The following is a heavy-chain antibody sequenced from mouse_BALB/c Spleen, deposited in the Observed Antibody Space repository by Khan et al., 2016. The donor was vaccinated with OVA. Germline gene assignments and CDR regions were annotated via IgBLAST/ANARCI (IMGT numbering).Heavy chain of an antibody. CDR2: ISYSGNT. Sequence: DVKLLESGPGLVKPSQSLSLTCTVTGYSITTDYAWNWIRQFPGNKLEWMGFISYSGNTKYNPSLKSRISISRDTSTNQFFLQLKSVTTEDTARYYCARVYGGDFDYWGQGTTLTVSS. J-gene: IGHJ2*01. D-gene: IGHD1-1*01. V-gene: IGHV3-2*02. CDR1: GYSITTDYA. CDR3: ARVYGGDFDY.